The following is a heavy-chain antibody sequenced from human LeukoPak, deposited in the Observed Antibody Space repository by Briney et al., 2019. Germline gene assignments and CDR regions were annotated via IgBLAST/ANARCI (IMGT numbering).Heavy chain of an antibody. CDR2: ISDSGGSR. CDR1: GFTFSSFA. V-gene: IGHV3-23*01. Sequence: GGSLRLSCAASGFTFSSFAMNWVRQAPGKGLEWVSAISDSGGSRYYADSVKGRFTISRDNAKNTVYLQMNSLRVEDTAVYYCAKGDGWLYYFDYWGQGSLVSVSS. D-gene: IGHD5-24*01. CDR3: AKGDGWLYYFDY. J-gene: IGHJ4*02.